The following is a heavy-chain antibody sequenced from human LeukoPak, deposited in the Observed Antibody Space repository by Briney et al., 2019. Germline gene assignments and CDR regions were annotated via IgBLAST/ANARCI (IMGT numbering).Heavy chain of an antibody. J-gene: IGHJ4*02. V-gene: IGHV3-64*01. CDR2: ISSNGGST. Sequence: GGSLRLSCAASGFTYSSYAMHWVRQAPGKRLEYVSAISSNGGSTYYANSVKGRFTISRDNSKNTLYLQMGSLRAEDMAVYYCARDPYDILTGPFDYWGQGTLVTVSS. D-gene: IGHD3-9*01. CDR1: GFTYSSYA. CDR3: ARDPYDILTGPFDY.